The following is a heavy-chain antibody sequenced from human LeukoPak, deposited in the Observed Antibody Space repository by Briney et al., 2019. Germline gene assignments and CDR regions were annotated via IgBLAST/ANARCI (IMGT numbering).Heavy chain of an antibody. V-gene: IGHV4-39*01. D-gene: IGHD6-13*01. J-gene: IGHJ4*02. CDR2: IYYSGST. CDR1: GGSIRSSSYY. Sequence: PSETLSLTCTVSGGSIRSSSYYWGWIRQSPGKGLEWIGYIYYSGSTYYNPSLKSRVTISVDTSKNQLSLKLSSVTAADTAVYYCARLISSSWYHEVLLGRDYWGQGTLVTVSS. CDR3: ARLISSSWYHEVLLGRDY.